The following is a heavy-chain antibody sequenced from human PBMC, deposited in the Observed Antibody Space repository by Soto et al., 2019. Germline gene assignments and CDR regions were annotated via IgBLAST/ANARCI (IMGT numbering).Heavy chain of an antibody. CDR1: GGSISSGDYY. CDR2: IYYSGST. Sequence: SETLSLTCTVSGGSISSGDYYWSWIRQPPGKGLEWIGYIYYSGSTYYNPSLRSRVTISVDTSKNQFSLKLSSVTAADAAVYYCARALSGCSYGVLDYWGQGTLVTVSS. CDR3: ARALSGCSYGVLDY. J-gene: IGHJ4*02. D-gene: IGHD5-18*01. V-gene: IGHV4-30-4*01.